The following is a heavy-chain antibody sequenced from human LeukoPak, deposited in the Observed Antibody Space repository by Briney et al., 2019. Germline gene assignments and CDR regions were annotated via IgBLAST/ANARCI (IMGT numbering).Heavy chain of an antibody. J-gene: IGHJ4*02. CDR1: GFTFDSYG. CDR3: ANQHMDYFDY. CDR2: ISSSSSYI. Sequence: GRSLRLSCAASGFTFDSYGMNWVRQAPGKGLEWVSSISSSSSYIYYADSVKGRFTISRDNAKNSLFLQMNSLRAEDTAVYYCANQHMDYFDYWGQGTLVTVSS. D-gene: IGHD2-21*01. V-gene: IGHV3-21*04.